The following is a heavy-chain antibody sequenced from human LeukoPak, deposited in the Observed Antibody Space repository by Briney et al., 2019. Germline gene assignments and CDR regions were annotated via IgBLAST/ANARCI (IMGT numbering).Heavy chain of an antibody. Sequence: PSPTLSLTCTVSGGSISSGGYYWTSIRQHPGKGLERIGYIYYSGSTYYHPSLKSGVTISVDTSKNQFSLKLSSVTAADTAVYHCARGLADSSGYYYFDYWGQGTLVTVSS. CDR1: GGSISSGGYY. D-gene: IGHD3-22*01. V-gene: IGHV4-31*03. CDR2: IYYSGST. J-gene: IGHJ4*02. CDR3: ARGLADSSGYYYFDY.